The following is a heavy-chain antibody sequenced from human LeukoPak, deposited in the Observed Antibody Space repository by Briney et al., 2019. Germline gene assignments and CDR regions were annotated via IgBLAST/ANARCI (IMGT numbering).Heavy chain of an antibody. CDR3: AKDQRQSVDTAMVTWFDP. D-gene: IGHD5-18*01. J-gene: IGHJ5*02. CDR1: GFTFSSYA. Sequence: QPGGSLRLSCAASGFTFSSYAMSWVRQAPGKGLEWVSAISGSGGSTYYADSVKGRFTISRDNSKNTLYLQMNSLRAEDTAVYYCAKDQRQSVDTAMVTWFDPWGQGTLVTVSS. V-gene: IGHV3-23*01. CDR2: ISGSGGST.